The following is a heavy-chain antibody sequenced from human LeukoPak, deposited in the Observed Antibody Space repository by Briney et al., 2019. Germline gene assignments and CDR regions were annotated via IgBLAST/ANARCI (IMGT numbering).Heavy chain of an antibody. CDR1: GFTFSSYE. Sequence: GGSLRLSCAASGFTFSSYEMNWVRQAPGKGLEWVSYISSSGSTIYYADSVKGRFTISRDNAKNSLYLQMNSLRAEDTAVYYCAELGITMIGGIWGKGTTVTISS. V-gene: IGHV3-48*03. J-gene: IGHJ6*04. CDR2: ISSSGSTI. CDR3: AELGITMIGGI. D-gene: IGHD3-10*02.